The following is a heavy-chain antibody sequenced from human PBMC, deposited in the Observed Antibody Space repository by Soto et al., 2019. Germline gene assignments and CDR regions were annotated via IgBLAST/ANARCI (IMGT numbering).Heavy chain of an antibody. CDR1: GGSISSYY. CDR2: IYYSGST. J-gene: IGHJ5*02. Sequence: SETLSLTCTVSGGSISSYYWSWIRQPPGKGLEWIGYIYYSGSTNYNPSLKSRVTISVDTSKNQFSLKLSSVTAADTAVYYCARDSRITIFGVAPEGFDPWGQGTLVTSPQ. V-gene: IGHV4-59*01. CDR3: ARDSRITIFGVAPEGFDP. D-gene: IGHD3-3*01.